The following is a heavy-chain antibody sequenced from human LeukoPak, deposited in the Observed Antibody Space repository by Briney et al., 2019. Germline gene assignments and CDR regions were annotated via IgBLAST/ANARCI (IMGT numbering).Heavy chain of an antibody. CDR2: IVVGSGNT. V-gene: IGHV1-58*01. CDR1: GFTFTSSA. D-gene: IGHD3-22*01. J-gene: IGHJ4*02. Sequence: SVKVSCKASGFTFTSSAVQWVRQARGQRLEWIGWIVVGSGNTNYAQKFQERVTITRDMSTSTAYMELSSLRSEDTAVYYCAADDYYDSSGYYDFGYWGQGTLVTVSS. CDR3: AADDYYDSSGYYDFGY.